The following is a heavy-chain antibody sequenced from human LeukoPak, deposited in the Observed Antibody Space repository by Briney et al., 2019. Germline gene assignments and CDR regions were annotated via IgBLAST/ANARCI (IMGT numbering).Heavy chain of an antibody. CDR2: INHSGST. CDR1: GGSFSGYY. V-gene: IGHV4-34*01. J-gene: IGHJ5*02. Sequence: SETLSLTCAVYGGSFSGYYWSWIRQPPGKGLEWIGEINHSGSTNYNPSLKSRVTISVDTSKNQSSLKLSSVTAADTAVYYCARDQQYHRPAGWFDPWGQGTLVTVSS. D-gene: IGHD1-14*01. CDR3: ARDQQYHRPAGWFDP.